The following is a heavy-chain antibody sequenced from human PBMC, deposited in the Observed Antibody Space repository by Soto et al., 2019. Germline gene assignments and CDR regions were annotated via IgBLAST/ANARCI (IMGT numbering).Heavy chain of an antibody. CDR1: GFTFSSYA. CDR3: AKDRGWYYYGTGSYPNFDY. D-gene: IGHD3-10*01. CDR2: ISGSGGST. Sequence: EVQLLESGGGLVQPGGSLRLSCAASGFTFSSYAMSWVRQAPGKGLEWVSAISGSGGSTYYADSVKGRFTISRDNSKNTLYLQMNSLSAEDTAVYYCAKDRGWYYYGTGSYPNFDYWGQGTLVTVSS. J-gene: IGHJ4*02. V-gene: IGHV3-23*01.